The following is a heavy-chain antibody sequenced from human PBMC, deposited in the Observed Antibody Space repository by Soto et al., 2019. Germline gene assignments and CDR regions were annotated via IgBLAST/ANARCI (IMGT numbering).Heavy chain of an antibody. Sequence: SETLSLTCAVYGGSFSGYYWSWIRQPPGKGLEWIGEINHSGSTNYNPSLKSRFTISVDTSKNQFSLKLSSVTAADTAVYYCARNVSAYWGQGTLVTVSS. D-gene: IGHD3-16*02. CDR2: INHSGST. V-gene: IGHV4-34*01. CDR1: GGSFSGYY. CDR3: ARNVSAY. J-gene: IGHJ4*02.